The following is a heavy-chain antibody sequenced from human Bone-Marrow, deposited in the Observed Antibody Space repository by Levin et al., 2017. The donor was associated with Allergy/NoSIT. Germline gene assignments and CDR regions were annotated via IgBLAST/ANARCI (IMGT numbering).Heavy chain of an antibody. V-gene: IGHV3-30-3*01. Sequence: GGSLRLSCAGSGFPFGDSGIHWVRQAPDKRLEWVATTSKDGSNKYYADSVKGRFTISKDNSKKTLDLEMHSLRPDDTAVYYCARVPQVYAMDVWGQGTTVTVSS. CDR2: TSKDGSNK. J-gene: IGHJ6*02. CDR1: GFPFGDSG. CDR3: ARVPQVYAMDV. D-gene: IGHD2/OR15-2a*01.